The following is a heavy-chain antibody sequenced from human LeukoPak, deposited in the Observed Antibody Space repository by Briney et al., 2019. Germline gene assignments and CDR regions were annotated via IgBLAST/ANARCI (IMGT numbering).Heavy chain of an antibody. Sequence: GGSLRLSCAASGFTFSSYGMHWVRQAPGKGLEWVAVIWYGGSNKYYADSVKGRFTISRDNSKNTLYLQMNGLRAEDTAVYYCARDDSSGYYFDYWGQGTLVTVSS. CDR2: IWYGGSNK. V-gene: IGHV3-33*01. J-gene: IGHJ4*02. CDR3: ARDDSSGYYFDY. D-gene: IGHD3-22*01. CDR1: GFTFSSYG.